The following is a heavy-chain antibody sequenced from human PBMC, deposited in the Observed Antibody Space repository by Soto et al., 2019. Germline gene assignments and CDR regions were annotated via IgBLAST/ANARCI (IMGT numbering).Heavy chain of an antibody. CDR2: IKSKTDGGTT. CDR3: TTGALGAPQSWVYYYYYGMDV. Sequence: GGSLRLSCAASGFTFSNAWMNWVRQAPGKGLEWVGRIKSKTDGGTTDYAAPVKGRFTISRDDSKNTLYLQMNSLKTEDTAVYYCTTGALGAPQSWVYYYYYGMDVWGQGTTVTVSS. CDR1: GFTFSNAW. D-gene: IGHD1-26*01. J-gene: IGHJ6*02. V-gene: IGHV3-15*07.